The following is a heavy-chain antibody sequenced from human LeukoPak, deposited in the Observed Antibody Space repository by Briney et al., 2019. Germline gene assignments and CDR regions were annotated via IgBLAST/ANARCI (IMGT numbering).Heavy chain of an antibody. CDR2: ISSSSSYI. CDR1: GFTFSSYS. D-gene: IGHD6-19*01. J-gene: IGHJ3*02. CDR3: ARRAVAGRKSDAFDI. Sequence: GGSLRLSCAASGFTFSSYSMNWVRQAPGKGLEWVSSISSSSSYIYYADSVKGRFTISRDNAKNSLYLQMNSLRAEDTAVYYCARRAVAGRKSDAFDIWGQGTMVTVSS. V-gene: IGHV3-21*01.